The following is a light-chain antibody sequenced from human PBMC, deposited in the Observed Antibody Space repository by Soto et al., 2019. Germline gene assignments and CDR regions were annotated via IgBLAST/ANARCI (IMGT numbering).Light chain of an antibody. CDR3: DSYTSGTSWV. V-gene: IGLV2-14*03. CDR2: DVT. Sequence: QSALTQPASVSGSPGQSITISCTGTSSYVGGYTYVSWYQHHPGKAPKLMIYDVTNRPSGVSNRFSGSKSGNTASLTISGLQAEDEADYYCDSYTSGTSWVFGGGTKVTVL. J-gene: IGLJ3*02. CDR1: SSYVGGYTY.